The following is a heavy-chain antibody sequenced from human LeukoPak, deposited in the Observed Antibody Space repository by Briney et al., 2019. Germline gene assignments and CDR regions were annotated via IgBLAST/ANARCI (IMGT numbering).Heavy chain of an antibody. D-gene: IGHD3-10*01. CDR2: INPSSGST. J-gene: IGHJ5*02. Sequence: GASVKVSCKASGYTFTSYGISWVRQAPGQGLEWMGIINPSSGSTSYAQNFQGRVTMTRDTSTSTVYMELSSLRSEDTAVYYCARDLGLRGVTNWFDPWGQGTLVTVSS. CDR1: GYTFTSYG. V-gene: IGHV1-46*01. CDR3: ARDLGLRGVTNWFDP.